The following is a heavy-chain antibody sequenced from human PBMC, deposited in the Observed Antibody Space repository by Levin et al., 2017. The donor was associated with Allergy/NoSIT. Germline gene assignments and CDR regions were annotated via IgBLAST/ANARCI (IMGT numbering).Heavy chain of an antibody. CDR2: IYYSGST. D-gene: IGHD2-2*01. V-gene: IGHV4-59*01. J-gene: IGHJ6*03. CDR1: GGSISSSY. CDR3: ASIVVVPAAMVPYYYYYMDV. Sequence: SQTLSLTCTVSGGSISSSYWSWIRQPPGKGLEWIGYIYYSGSTNYNPSLKSRVTISVDTSKNQFSVKLSSVTAADTAVYYCASIVVVPAAMVPYYYYYMDVWGKGTTVTVSS.